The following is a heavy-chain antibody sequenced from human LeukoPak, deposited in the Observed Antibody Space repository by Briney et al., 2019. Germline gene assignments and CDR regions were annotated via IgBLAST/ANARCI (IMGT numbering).Heavy chain of an antibody. CDR1: GYTLTSYD. CDR2: MNPNSGNT. Sequence: ASVKVYCKASGYTLTSYDINWVRQATGQGLEWMVWMNPNSGNTGYAQKFQGRVTMTRNTSISTAYMELSSLRSEDTAVYYCAREARYCSGGSCYSVYYFDYWGQGTLVTVSS. J-gene: IGHJ4*02. CDR3: AREARYCSGGSCYSVYYFDY. D-gene: IGHD2-15*01. V-gene: IGHV1-8*01.